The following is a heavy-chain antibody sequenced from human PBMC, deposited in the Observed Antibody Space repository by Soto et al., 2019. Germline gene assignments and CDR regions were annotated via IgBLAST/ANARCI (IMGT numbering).Heavy chain of an antibody. CDR2: SSYDGRET. CDR1: DFDFSSYG. CDR3: ARDSGWPILNLDD. D-gene: IGHD3-10*01. J-gene: IGHJ4*02. Sequence: WGSRRLSCAASDFDFSSYGIHWVRQAPGKGLEWVAASSYDGRETFYADSAKGRFTVSKEMSKNTAFLQMNALRHEDTAVYFCARDSGWPILNLDDWGQGTPVTAS. V-gene: IGHV3-30*03.